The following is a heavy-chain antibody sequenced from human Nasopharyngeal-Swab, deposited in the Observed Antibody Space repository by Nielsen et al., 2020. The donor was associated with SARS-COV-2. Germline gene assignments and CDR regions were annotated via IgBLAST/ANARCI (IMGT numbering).Heavy chain of an antibody. CDR2: IYYTGNT. J-gene: IGHJ6*02. CDR3: AGDSSGYYYYAMDV. Sequence: SETLSLTCTLSGGSINSVGFFWNWNRQHPGKGLEWIGYIYYTGNTYYTPSLTNRATISVDTSKNQFSLRLSSVTAADTAVYYCAGDSSGYYYYAMDVWGQGTTVTVSS. V-gene: IGHV4-31*03. CDR1: GGSINSVGFF. D-gene: IGHD3-22*01.